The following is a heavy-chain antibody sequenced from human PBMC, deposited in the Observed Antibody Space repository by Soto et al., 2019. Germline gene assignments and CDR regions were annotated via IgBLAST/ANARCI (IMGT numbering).Heavy chain of an antibody. Sequence: LSLTCAISGDSVSSNSAAWNWIRQSPSRGLEWLGRTYYRSKWYNDYAVSVKSRITINPDTSKNQFSLQLNSVTPEDTAVYYCAREEAGGIAVAGGGNWFDPWGQGTLVTVSS. V-gene: IGHV6-1*01. D-gene: IGHD6-19*01. CDR3: AREEAGGIAVAGGGNWFDP. CDR2: TYYRSKWYN. CDR1: GDSVSSNSAA. J-gene: IGHJ5*02.